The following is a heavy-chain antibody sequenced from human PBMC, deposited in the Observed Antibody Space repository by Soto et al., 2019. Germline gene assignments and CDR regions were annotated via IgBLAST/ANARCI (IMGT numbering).Heavy chain of an antibody. CDR3: AHSDGGYEIIYFDF. CDR1: GFSFTTAGVS. Sequence: SGPTLVNPTQTLTLTCTFSGFSFTTAGVSVCWIRQTPGGALEWLTLIYYNDDRRFSPSLKTRLTITGDTSKNQVVLSLTNVDPGDTATYFCAHSDGGYEIIYFDFWGQGIPVTVSS. J-gene: IGHJ4*02. D-gene: IGHD5-12*01. V-gene: IGHV2-5*01. CDR2: IYYNDDR.